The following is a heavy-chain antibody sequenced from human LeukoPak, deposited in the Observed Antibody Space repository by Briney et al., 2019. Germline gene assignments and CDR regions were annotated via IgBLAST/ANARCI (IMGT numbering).Heavy chain of an antibody. CDR2: IRHDGTNK. CDR3: AKCHYTNYYYYYMDV. V-gene: IGHV3-30*02. D-gene: IGHD4-11*01. Sequence: GGSLRLSCVASGFTFNNYGIHWVRQAPGKGLEWVAFIRHDGTNKYYADSVKGRFTISRDNSKNTLYLQMNSLRAEDTAVYYCAKCHYTNYYYYYMDVWGKGTTVTVSS. CDR1: GFTFNNYG. J-gene: IGHJ6*03.